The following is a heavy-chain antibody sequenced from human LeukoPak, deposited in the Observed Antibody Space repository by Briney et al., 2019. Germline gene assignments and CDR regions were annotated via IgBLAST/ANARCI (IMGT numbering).Heavy chain of an antibody. CDR2: IIPIFGTA. J-gene: IGHJ6*03. CDR1: GGTFSSYA. Sequence: SVKVSCKASGGTFSSYAISWVRQAPGQGLEWMGGIIPIFGTANYAQKFQGRVTITADESTSIAYMELSSLRSEDTAVYYCARGLTSYYYMDVWGKGTTVTVSS. CDR3: ARGLTSYYYMDV. V-gene: IGHV1-69*13. D-gene: IGHD1-14*01.